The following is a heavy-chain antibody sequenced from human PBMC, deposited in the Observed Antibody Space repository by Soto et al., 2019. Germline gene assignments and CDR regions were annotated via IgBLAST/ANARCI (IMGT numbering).Heavy chain of an antibody. CDR3: AKPPPGSYYFRGAFDI. V-gene: IGHV3-23*01. D-gene: IGHD1-26*01. CDR2: ISGSGGST. Sequence: HPGGSLRLSCAASGFTFSSYAMSWVRQAPGKGLEWVSAISGSGGSTYYADSVKGRFTISRDNSKNTLYLQMNSLRAEDTAVYYCAKPPPGSYYFRGAFDIWGQGTMVTVSS. J-gene: IGHJ3*02. CDR1: GFTFSSYA.